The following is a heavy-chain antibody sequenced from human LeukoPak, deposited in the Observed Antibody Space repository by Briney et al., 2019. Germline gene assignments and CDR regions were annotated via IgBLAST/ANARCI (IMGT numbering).Heavy chain of an antibody. CDR2: ISYDGDNK. J-gene: IGHJ3*02. CDR1: GVTLSPYV. V-gene: IGHV3-30*18. CDR3: AKDRLLLARGVIDAFDI. Sequence: PPGMSLRLSCAASGVTLSPYVMHWVRQAPGKGLEWVAVISYDGDNKYFADSVKGRFTISRDNSKNTLYLQMNSLRAEDTAVYYCAKDRLLLARGVIDAFDIWGQGTMVTVSS. D-gene: IGHD3-10*01.